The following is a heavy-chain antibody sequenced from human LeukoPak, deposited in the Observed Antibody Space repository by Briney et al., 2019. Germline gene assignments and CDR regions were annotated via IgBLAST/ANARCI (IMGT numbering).Heavy chain of an antibody. CDR3: ARITYYDFWSGYYTFAY. V-gene: IGHV4-61*02. Sequence: SETLSLTCTVSGGSISSGSYYWTWIRQPAGKGLEWISRIYTSGSTNYNPPLKTPVTISVDTSKNQFSLKLSSVPAADTAVYYCARITYYDFWSGYYTFAYWGQGTLVTVSS. J-gene: IGHJ4*02. CDR1: GGSISSGSYY. D-gene: IGHD3-3*01. CDR2: IYTSGST.